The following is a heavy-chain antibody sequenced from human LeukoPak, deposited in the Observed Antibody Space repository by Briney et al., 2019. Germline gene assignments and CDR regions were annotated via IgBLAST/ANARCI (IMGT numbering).Heavy chain of an antibody. D-gene: IGHD3-16*01. V-gene: IGHV4-39*07. CDR3: AKAGDRYYYYYYYMDV. Sequence: PSETLSLTCTVSGGSISSSSYYWGWIRQPPGKGLEWIGSIYYSGSTYYNPSLKSRVTISVDTSKNQFSLKLSSVTAADTAVYYCAKAGDRYYYYYYYMDVWGKGTTVTVSS. CDR2: IYYSGST. J-gene: IGHJ6*03. CDR1: GGSISSSSYY.